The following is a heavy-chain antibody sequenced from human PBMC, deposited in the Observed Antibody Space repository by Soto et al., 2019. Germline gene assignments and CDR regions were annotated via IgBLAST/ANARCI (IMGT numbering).Heavy chain of an antibody. CDR3: ASHRGNFDY. V-gene: IGHV4-61*01. Sequence: SSETLSLTCTVSGGSVSSGSYYWSWIRQPPGKGLEWIGYIYYSGSTNYNPSLKSRVTISVDTSKNQFSLKLSSVTAADTAVYYCASHRGNFDYWGQGTLVTVSS. D-gene: IGHD3-10*01. CDR2: IYYSGST. CDR1: GGSVSSGSYY. J-gene: IGHJ4*02.